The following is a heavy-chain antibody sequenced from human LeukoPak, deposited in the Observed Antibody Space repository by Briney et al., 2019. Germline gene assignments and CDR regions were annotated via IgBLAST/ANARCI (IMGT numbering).Heavy chain of an antibody. Sequence: PGGSLRLSCAASGFTFSSYSMNWVRQAPGKGLEWVSYISSSSSTIYYADSVKGRFTISRDNAKNSLYLQMNSLRAEDTAVYYCARDHHYYDSSGYGARSYGDYWGQGTLVTVSS. CDR1: GFTFSSYS. D-gene: IGHD3-22*01. CDR3: ARDHHYYDSSGYGARSYGDY. J-gene: IGHJ4*02. CDR2: ISSSSSTI. V-gene: IGHV3-48*01.